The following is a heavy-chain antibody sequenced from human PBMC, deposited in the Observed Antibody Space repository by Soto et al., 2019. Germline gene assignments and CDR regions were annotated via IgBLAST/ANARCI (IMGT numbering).Heavy chain of an antibody. CDR2: ISISSSYI. D-gene: IGHD3-10*01. V-gene: IGHV3-21*01. Sequence: PGASLRLSCAASGFTFSSYIMNWVRQAPGKGLGWVSSISISSSYIYYADSVKGRFTISRDNAKNSLYLQMNSLGAEDTAVYYCASLSGDLDYWGQGTLVTVSS. J-gene: IGHJ4*02. CDR3: ASLSGDLDY. CDR1: GFTFSSYI.